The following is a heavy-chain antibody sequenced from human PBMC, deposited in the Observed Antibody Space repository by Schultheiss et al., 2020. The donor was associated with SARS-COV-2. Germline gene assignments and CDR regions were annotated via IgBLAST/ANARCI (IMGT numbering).Heavy chain of an antibody. V-gene: IGHV4-61*01. D-gene: IGHD6-19*01. J-gene: IGHJ4*02. CDR3: ARAVAGPFDN. Sequence: SETLSLTCTVSGGSVSSGSYYWSWIRQPPGKGLEWIGYIYYSGSTYYNPSLKSRVTISVDKSNNQFSLKLSSVTAADTAVYYCARAVAGPFDNWGRGTLVTVSS. CDR1: GGSVSSGSYY. CDR2: IYYSGST.